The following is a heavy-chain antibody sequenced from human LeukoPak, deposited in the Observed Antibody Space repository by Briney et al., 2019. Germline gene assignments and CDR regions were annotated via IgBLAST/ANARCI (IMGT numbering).Heavy chain of an antibody. CDR3: ARERSDYSIKYYYYYGMDV. CDR1: GXTFSSYS. Sequence: GGSLRLSCAASGXTFSSYSMHWVRQAPGKGLEWVAVISYDGSNEYYADSVKGRFTISRDNSKNTLYLQMNSLRAEDTAVYYCARERSDYSIKYYYYYGMDVWGQGTTVTVSS. D-gene: IGHD3-16*01. V-gene: IGHV3-30-3*01. J-gene: IGHJ6*02. CDR2: ISYDGSNE.